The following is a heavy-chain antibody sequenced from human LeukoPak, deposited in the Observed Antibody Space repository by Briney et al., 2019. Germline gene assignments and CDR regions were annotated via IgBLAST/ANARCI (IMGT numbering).Heavy chain of an antibody. D-gene: IGHD5-18*01. CDR1: GFTFSSYA. J-gene: IGHJ4*02. CDR3: ARDPTAMDAHYFDY. V-gene: IGHV3-30*04. Sequence: GRSLRLSCAASGFTFSSYAMHWVRQAPGKGLEWVAFISYDGSNKYYADSVKGRFTISRDNSKNTLYLQMNSLRSEDTAVYYSARDPTAMDAHYFDYWGQGTLVTVSS. CDR2: ISYDGSNK.